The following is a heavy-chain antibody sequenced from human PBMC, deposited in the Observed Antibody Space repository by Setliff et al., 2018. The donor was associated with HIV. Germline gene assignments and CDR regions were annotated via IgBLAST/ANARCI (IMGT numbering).Heavy chain of an antibody. CDR3: EKGADYYGSGSYKDY. J-gene: IGHJ4*02. CDR1: GFTFSSNG. Sequence: PGGSLRLSCAASGFTFSSNGMHWVRQAPGKGLEWVAVIWYDGSNKYYADSVKGRFTITRDNSKNTLYLQMNSRRAEDTAVYYCEKGADYYGSGSYKDYWGQGTLVTVSS. D-gene: IGHD3-10*01. V-gene: IGHV3-33*06. CDR2: IWYDGSNK.